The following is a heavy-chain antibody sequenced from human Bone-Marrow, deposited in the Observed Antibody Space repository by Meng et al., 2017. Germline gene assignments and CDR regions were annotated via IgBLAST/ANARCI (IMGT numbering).Heavy chain of an antibody. CDR3: ATAYCSGGSCYSADY. J-gene: IGHJ4*02. D-gene: IGHD2-15*01. CDR2: FDPEDGET. CDR1: GGTFSSYA. Sequence: QGQLVQSGAEVKKPGSSVKVSCKASGGTFSSYAISWVRQAPGKGLEWMGGFDPEDGETIYAQKFQGRVTMTEDTSTDTAYMELSSLRSEDTAVYYCATAYCSGGSCYSADYWGQGTLVTVSS. V-gene: IGHV1-24*01.